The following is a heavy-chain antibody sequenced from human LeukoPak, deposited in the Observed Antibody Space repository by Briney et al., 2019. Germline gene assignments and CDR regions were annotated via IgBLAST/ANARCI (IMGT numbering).Heavy chain of an antibody. J-gene: IGHJ4*02. Sequence: ASVKVSCKASGYTFTGYYMHWVRQAPGQGLEWMGWINPNSGGTNYAQKFQGRVTMTRDTSISTAYMELSRLRSDDTAVYYCARAYYYDSSGYYSEPDYWGQGTLVTVSS. V-gene: IGHV1-2*02. D-gene: IGHD3-22*01. CDR1: GYTFTGYY. CDR3: ARAYYYDSSGYYSEPDY. CDR2: INPNSGGT.